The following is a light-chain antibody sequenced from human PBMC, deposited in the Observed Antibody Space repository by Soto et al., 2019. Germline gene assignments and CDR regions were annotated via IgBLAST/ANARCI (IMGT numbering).Light chain of an antibody. CDR3: LRYSSSQWT. CDR2: GAS. CDR1: QSVSSR. J-gene: IGKJ1*01. Sequence: EIVLKQSPGTLSLSQRERATLYCRASQSVSSRLAWYQQKPGQAPRLLISGASSRATGIPDRFSGSGSGTDFTLTITRLEPEDSAVYFCLRYSSSQWTFGQGTKVDIK. V-gene: IGKV3-20*01.